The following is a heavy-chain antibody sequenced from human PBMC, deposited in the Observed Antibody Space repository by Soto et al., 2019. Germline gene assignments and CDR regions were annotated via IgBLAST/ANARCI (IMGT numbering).Heavy chain of an antibody. D-gene: IGHD3-3*01. Sequence: SLRLSCAASGFSFSRNNMNWVRQAPGKGLKWLSYISTSTTIYYADSVRGRFTISRDNAKNSLYLQMNSLRDEDTAVYYCVRGRHYDFWSGYLDYWGQGTLVTVSS. J-gene: IGHJ4*02. CDR2: ISTSTTI. V-gene: IGHV3-48*02. CDR3: VRGRHYDFWSGYLDY. CDR1: GFSFSRNN.